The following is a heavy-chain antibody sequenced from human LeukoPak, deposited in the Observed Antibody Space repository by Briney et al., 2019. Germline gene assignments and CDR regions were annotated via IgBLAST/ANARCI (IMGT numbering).Heavy chain of an antibody. CDR2: ISAYNGNT. J-gene: IGHJ4*02. CDR3: ARVMGMEMAIYYFDY. Sequence: ASVKVSCKASGYTFTSYGISWVRQAPGQGLEWMGWISAYNGNTNYAQKLQGRVTMTTDTSTSTAYMELRSLRSDDTAVYYCARVMGMEMAIYYFDYWGQGTLVTVSS. V-gene: IGHV1-18*01. CDR1: GYTFTSYG. D-gene: IGHD5-24*01.